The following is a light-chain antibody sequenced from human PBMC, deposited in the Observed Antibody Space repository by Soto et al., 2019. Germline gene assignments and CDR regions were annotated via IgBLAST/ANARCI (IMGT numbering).Light chain of an antibody. CDR3: TSYAGDTSLGV. J-gene: IGLJ3*02. V-gene: IGLV2-8*01. Sequence: QSALTQPPSASGSPGQSVTISCTGTSSDVGGYNYVSWYQQHPGKAPKLMIYEVSKRPSGVPDRFSGSKSGNTASLTVSGLQAEDEADYYCTSYAGDTSLGVLGGGTKAHRP. CDR2: EVS. CDR1: SSDVGGYNY.